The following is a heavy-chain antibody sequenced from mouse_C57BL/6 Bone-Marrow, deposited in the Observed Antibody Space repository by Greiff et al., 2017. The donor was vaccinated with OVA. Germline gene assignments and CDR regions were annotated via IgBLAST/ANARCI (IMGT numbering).Heavy chain of an antibody. CDR2: IDPNSGGT. CDR3: ASVLLHFDY. CDR1: GYTFTSYW. D-gene: IGHD1-1*01. Sequence: QVQLQQPGAELVKPGASVKLSCKASGYTFTSYWMHWVKQRPGRGLEWIGRIDPNSGGTKYNEKFKGKATLTADKSSSTAYMELRSLTSEDSAVYFCASVLLHFDYWGQGTTLTVSS. J-gene: IGHJ2*01. V-gene: IGHV1-62-3*01.